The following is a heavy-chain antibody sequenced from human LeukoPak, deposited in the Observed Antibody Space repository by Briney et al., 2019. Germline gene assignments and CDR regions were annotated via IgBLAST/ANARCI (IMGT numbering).Heavy chain of an antibody. CDR3: AKRDYADSSTYSPLFDY. V-gene: IGHV3-23*01. Sequence: PGGSLRLACVVSGLTFSNRAMTWVRQAPGKGLEWVSSISISGNKILYADSVKGRFTISRDNSKNTLFLQMNSLRAEDTAVYYCAKRDYADSSTYSPLFDYWGQGTLVTVSS. CDR2: ISISGNKI. D-gene: IGHD3-22*01. CDR1: GLTFSNRA. J-gene: IGHJ4*02.